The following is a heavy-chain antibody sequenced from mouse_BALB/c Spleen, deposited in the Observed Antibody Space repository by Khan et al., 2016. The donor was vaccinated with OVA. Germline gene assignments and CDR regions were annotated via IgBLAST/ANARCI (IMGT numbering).Heavy chain of an antibody. CDR2: ISPGSGDT. CDR3: ARRNYFGYTFAY. D-gene: IGHD1-2*01. CDR1: GYTFTDYY. V-gene: IGHV1-77*01. Sequence: QVQLQQSGAELARPGASVKLSCKTSGYTFTDYYINWVKQRTGQGLEWIGEISPGSGDTYYNEKFKGKATLTADKSSSTAYMQLSSLTSEATAIYFCARRNYFGYTFAYGGQGTLVTVSA. J-gene: IGHJ3*01.